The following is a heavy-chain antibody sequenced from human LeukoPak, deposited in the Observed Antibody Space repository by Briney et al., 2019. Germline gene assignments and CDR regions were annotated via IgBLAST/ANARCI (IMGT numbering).Heavy chain of an antibody. CDR2: IYTSGSA. V-gene: IGHV4-4*07. CDR1: GGSISSYY. CDR3: ARGTVRGVVPAAMGDWFDP. Sequence: PSETLSLTCTVSGGSISSYYWSWIRQPAGKGLEWIGRIYTSGSANYNPPLKSRVTMSVDTSKNQFSLKLSSVTAADTAVYYCARGTVRGVVPAAMGDWFDPWGQGTLVTVSS. J-gene: IGHJ5*02. D-gene: IGHD2-2*01.